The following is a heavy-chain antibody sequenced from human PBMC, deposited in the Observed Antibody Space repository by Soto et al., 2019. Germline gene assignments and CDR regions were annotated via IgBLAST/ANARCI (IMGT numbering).Heavy chain of an antibody. D-gene: IGHD3-10*01. CDR2: ISWDGGST. J-gene: IGHJ3*02. CDR3: AKGFLDAFDI. Sequence: GSLILSCAASGFTFDDYTMHWVRQPPGKGLEWVSLISWDGGSTYYADSVKGRFTISRDNSKNSLYLQMNSLRTEDTALYYCAKGFLDAFDIWGQGTMVTVSS. V-gene: IGHV3-43*01. CDR1: GFTFDDYT.